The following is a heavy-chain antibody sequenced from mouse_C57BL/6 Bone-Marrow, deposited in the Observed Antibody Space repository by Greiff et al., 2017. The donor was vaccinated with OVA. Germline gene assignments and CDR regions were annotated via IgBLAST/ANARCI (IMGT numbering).Heavy chain of an antibody. CDR2: ISDGGSYT. D-gene: IGHD2-13*01. Sequence: VMLVESGGGLVKPGGSLKLSCAASGFTFSSYAMSWVRQTPEKRLEWVATISDGGSYTYYPDNVKGRFTISRDNAKNNLYLQMSHLKSKDTAMYYCASLVTEDFDVWGTGTTVTVSS. V-gene: IGHV5-4*03. J-gene: IGHJ1*03. CDR3: ASLVTEDFDV. CDR1: GFTFSSYA.